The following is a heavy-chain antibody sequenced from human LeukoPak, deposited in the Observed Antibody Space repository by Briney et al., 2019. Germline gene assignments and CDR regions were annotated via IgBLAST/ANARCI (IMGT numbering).Heavy chain of an antibody. V-gene: IGHV4-34*01. CDR2: INHSGST. CDR3: ARDLGWYDP. Sequence: PSETLSLTCAVYGGSFSGYYWSWIRQPPGKGLEWIGEINHSGSTNYNPSLKSRVTISVDTSKNQFSLQLNSVTSEDTAVYYCARDLGWYDPWGQGTLVTVSS. J-gene: IGHJ5*02. CDR1: GGSFSGYY.